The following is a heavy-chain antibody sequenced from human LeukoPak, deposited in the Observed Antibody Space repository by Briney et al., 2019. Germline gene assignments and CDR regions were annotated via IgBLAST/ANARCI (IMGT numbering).Heavy chain of an antibody. D-gene: IGHD2-15*01. Sequence: GGSLRLSCAASGFTFSTSSLNWVRQAPGKGLEWVSSISSSRSYIYYADSVKGRFTISRDNAKNSLYLQMNSLGDEDTAVYYCAREGGFCFGDTCRFFDFWGQGTLVTVSS. CDR2: ISSSRSYI. V-gene: IGHV3-21*01. J-gene: IGHJ4*02. CDR1: GFTFSTSS. CDR3: AREGGFCFGDTCRFFDF.